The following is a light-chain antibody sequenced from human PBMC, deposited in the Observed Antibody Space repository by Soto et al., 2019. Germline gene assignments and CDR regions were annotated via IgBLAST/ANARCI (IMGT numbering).Light chain of an antibody. CDR1: QSVSSSY. J-gene: IGKJ2*01. CDR3: QQYGSSPHT. V-gene: IGKV3-20*01. CDR2: GAS. Sequence: DIVLTQSPGTLSLSPGERATLSCRASQSVSSSYLAWYQHKPGPAPRLLIYGASSRVTGIPARFSGSGSWTELTLTISRLEHQDFAVYYCQQYGSSPHTFGQGTKLEIK.